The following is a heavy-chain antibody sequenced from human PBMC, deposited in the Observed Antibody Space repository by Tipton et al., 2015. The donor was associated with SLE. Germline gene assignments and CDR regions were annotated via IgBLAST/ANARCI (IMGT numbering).Heavy chain of an antibody. CDR2: FYSDGRA. J-gene: IGHJ4*01. D-gene: IGHD3-10*01. CDR1: GGSIGNNY. Sequence: TLSLTCTVSGGSIGNNYWNWIRQSAGGLEWIGRFYSDGRAAPESRLNPSFESRVTMSVDPSKKQLSLKLTSVTAADTAVYYCARGAKERITLVRVRPYYFDYWGQGSLVTVSS. CDR3: ARGAKERITLVRVRPYYFDY. V-gene: IGHV4-4*07.